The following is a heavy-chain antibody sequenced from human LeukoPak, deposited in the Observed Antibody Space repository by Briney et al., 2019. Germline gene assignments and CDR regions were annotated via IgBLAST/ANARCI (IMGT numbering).Heavy chain of an antibody. Sequence: GGSLRLSCAASGFTFSSYGMHWVRQAPGKGLEWVAVIWYDGSNKYYADSVKGRFTISRDNSKNTLYLQMNSLRAEDTAVYYCARDLDAAAGYFDYWGQGTLVTVSS. D-gene: IGHD6-13*01. V-gene: IGHV3-33*01. CDR1: GFTFSSYG. CDR2: IWYDGSNK. CDR3: ARDLDAAAGYFDY. J-gene: IGHJ4*02.